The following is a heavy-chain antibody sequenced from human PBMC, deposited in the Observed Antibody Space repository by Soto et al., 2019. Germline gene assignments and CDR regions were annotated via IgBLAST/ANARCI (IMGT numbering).Heavy chain of an antibody. CDR2: IYPGDSDT. CDR3: GTRYGNGGARLLCYYGMDV. V-gene: IGHV5-51*01. J-gene: IGHJ6*02. D-gene: IGHD3-10*02. CDR1: GYSFTSYW. Sequence: LGESLKISCKGSGYSFTSYWIGWVRQMPGKGLEWMGIIYPGDSDTRYSPSFQGQVTISADKSISTAYLQWSSLKASDTAMYYCGTRYGNGGARLLCYYGMDVWGQGTKVTVSS.